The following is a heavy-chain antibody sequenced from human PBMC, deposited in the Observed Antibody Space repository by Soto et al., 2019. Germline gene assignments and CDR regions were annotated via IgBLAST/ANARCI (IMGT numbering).Heavy chain of an antibody. Sequence: QVQLVQSGAEVKKPGSSVKVSCKASGGTFSSYAISWVRQAPGQGLEWMGGIIPIFGTANYAQKFQGRVTITADESTSTAYMELSSLRSEDTAVYYCARPRYYYDSSGYWYWYFDLWGRGTLVTVSS. J-gene: IGHJ2*01. D-gene: IGHD3-22*01. CDR3: ARPRYYYDSSGYWYWYFDL. CDR2: IIPIFGTA. CDR1: GGTFSSYA. V-gene: IGHV1-69*01.